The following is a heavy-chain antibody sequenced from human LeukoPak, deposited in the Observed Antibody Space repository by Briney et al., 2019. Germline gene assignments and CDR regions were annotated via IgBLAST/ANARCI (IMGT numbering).Heavy chain of an antibody. CDR2: ISGSGGST. CDR3: AKGVDYYDSSGYPLYYMDV. J-gene: IGHJ6*03. D-gene: IGHD3-22*01. V-gene: IGHV3-23*01. Sequence: SGGSLRLSCAASGFTFSSYAMSWVRQAPGKGLEWVSAISGSGGSTYYADSVKGRFTISRDNSKNTLYLQMNSLRAEDTAVYYCAKGVDYYDSSGYPLYYMDVWGKGTTVTVSS. CDR1: GFTFSSYA.